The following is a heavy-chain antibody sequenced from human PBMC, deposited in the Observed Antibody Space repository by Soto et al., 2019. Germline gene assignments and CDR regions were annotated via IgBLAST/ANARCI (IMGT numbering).Heavy chain of an antibody. Sequence: SETLSLTCTVSGGSISNYYWSWIRQPPGKGLEWIGYIYFSGSTNYNPSLKSRVTISVDTSKNQFSLNLNSVTAADTAVYYCARHARYYDILTGYSTLSWFDPWGQGTLVTVSS. J-gene: IGHJ5*02. CDR3: ARHARYYDILTGYSTLSWFDP. D-gene: IGHD3-9*01. V-gene: IGHV4-59*08. CDR2: IYFSGST. CDR1: GGSISNYY.